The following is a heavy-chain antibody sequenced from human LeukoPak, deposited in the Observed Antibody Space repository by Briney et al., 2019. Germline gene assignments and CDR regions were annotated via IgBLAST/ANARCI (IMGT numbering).Heavy chain of an antibody. V-gene: IGHV4-61*01. CDR3: ASHSAAAGLNY. CDR2: IYYSGST. D-gene: IGHD6-13*01. J-gene: IGHJ4*02. CDR1: GGSVSSGSYY. Sequence: SETLSLTCTVPGGSVSSGSYYWSWIRQPPGKGLEWIGYIYYSGSTNYNPSLKSRVTISVDTSKNQFSLKLSSVTAADTAVYYCASHSAAAGLNYWGQGTLVTVSS.